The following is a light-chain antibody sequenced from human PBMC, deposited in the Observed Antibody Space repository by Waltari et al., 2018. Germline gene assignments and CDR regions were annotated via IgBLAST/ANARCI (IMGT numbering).Light chain of an antibody. CDR2: RDN. V-gene: IGLV1-47*01. CDR1: SSNIGSDY. Sequence: QSVLTQPPSASATPGQRVTISCSGGSSNIGSDYVYWYQQLPGTAPKLIIYRDNVRPSGVPSRFSGSKSGTSASLAISGLQSEDEADYYCAAWHNSRNGWVFGGGTKLTVL. CDR3: AAWHNSRNGWV. J-gene: IGLJ3*02.